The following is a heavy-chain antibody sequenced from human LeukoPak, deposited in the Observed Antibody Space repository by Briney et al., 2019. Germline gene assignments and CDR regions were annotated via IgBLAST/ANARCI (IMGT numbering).Heavy chain of an antibody. CDR1: GFTFSSYG. Sequence: PGGSLRLSCAASGFTFSSYGMHWVRQAPGKGLEWVAVIWYDGSNKYYADSVKGRFTISRDNSKNTLYLQMNSLRAEDTAVYYCARGLGYCTNGVCSNFDYWGQGTLVTVSS. J-gene: IGHJ4*02. CDR3: ARGLGYCTNGVCSNFDY. CDR2: IWYDGSNK. V-gene: IGHV3-33*01. D-gene: IGHD2-8*01.